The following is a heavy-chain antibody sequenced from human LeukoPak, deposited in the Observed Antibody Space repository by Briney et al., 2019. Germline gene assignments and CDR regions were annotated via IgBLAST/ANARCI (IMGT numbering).Heavy chain of an antibody. J-gene: IGHJ4*02. CDR3: ARGPFSPYYYDSSGYYYFDY. D-gene: IGHD3-22*01. CDR1: GGSFSGYY. CDR2: INHSGST. V-gene: IGHV4-34*01. Sequence: SETLSLTCAVYGGSFSGYYWSWIRQPPGRGLEWIGEINHSGSTNYNPSLKSRVTISVDTSKNQFSLKLSSVTAADTAVYYCARGPFSPYYYDSSGYYYFDYWGQGTLVTVSS.